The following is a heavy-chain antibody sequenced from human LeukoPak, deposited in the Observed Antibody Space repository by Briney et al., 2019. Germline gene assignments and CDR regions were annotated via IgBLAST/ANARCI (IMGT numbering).Heavy chain of an antibody. V-gene: IGHV4-38-2*02. J-gene: IGHJ4*02. Sequence: SETLSLTCTVSGYSISSGYYWGWIRQPPGKGMEWIGYIYHSGSTNYNPSLKSRVTISVDKSKNQFSLKLSSVTAADTAVYYCARDPYDSSGYSASLDYWGQGTLVTVSS. CDR2: IYHSGST. D-gene: IGHD3-22*01. CDR1: GYSISSGYY. CDR3: ARDPYDSSGYSASLDY.